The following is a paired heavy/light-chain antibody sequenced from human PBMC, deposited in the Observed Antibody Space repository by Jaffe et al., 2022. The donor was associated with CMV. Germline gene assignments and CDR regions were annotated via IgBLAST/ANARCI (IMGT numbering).Light chain of an antibody. CDR1: SSNIGSNT. Sequence: QSVLTQPPSASGTPGQRVTISCSGSSSNIGSNTVNWYQQLPGTAPKLLMYSNNQRPSGVPDRISGSKSGTSASLAISGLQSEDEADYYCAAWDDSLNGVVFGGGTKLTVL. V-gene: IGLV1-44*01. J-gene: IGLJ3*02. CDR3: AAWDDSLNGVV. CDR2: SNN.
Heavy chain of an antibody. J-gene: IGHJ6*02. Sequence: EVQLLESGGGLVQPGGSLRLSCAASGFIFSSYAMNWVRQAPGKGLEWVSAIGGSGGSTYYADSVKGRFTISRDNSKNTLYLQMNSLRAEDTAIYYCAKGVIRITMVRGAPGGKMDVWGQGTTVTVSS. CDR3: AKGVIRITMVRGAPGGKMDV. CDR1: GFIFSSYA. V-gene: IGHV3-23*01. CDR2: IGGSGGST. D-gene: IGHD3-10*01.